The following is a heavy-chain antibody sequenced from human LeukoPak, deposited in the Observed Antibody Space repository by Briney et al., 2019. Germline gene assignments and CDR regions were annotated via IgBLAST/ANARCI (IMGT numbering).Heavy chain of an antibody. CDR2: ISWNSGYS. V-gene: IGHV3-9*01. CDR1: GFTFDNYA. D-gene: IGHD6-19*01. CDR3: AKVRGTYSSGYFFDY. J-gene: IGHJ4*02. Sequence: GRSLRLSCVASGFTFDNYAIHWVRQAQGKGLGWHSIISWNSGYSGYADSVTGQFTISRYKDKKSLDLQMNSLRAEDTAFYYCAKVRGTYSSGYFFDYWGQGTLVTVSS.